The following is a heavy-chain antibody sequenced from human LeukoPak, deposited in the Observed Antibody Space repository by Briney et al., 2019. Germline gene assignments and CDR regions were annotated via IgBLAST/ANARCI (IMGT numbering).Heavy chain of an antibody. J-gene: IGHJ3*02. V-gene: IGHV1-2*02. CDR1: GYTFTGYY. CDR2: INPNSGGT. D-gene: IGHD3-16*01. CDR3: ARGLGAYDAFDI. Sequence: ASVKVSCKASGYTFTGYYMHWVRQAPGQGLEWIGWINPNSGGTNYAQKFQGRVTMTRDTSISTAYMELSRLRSDDTAVYYCARGLGAYDAFDIWGQGTMVTVSS.